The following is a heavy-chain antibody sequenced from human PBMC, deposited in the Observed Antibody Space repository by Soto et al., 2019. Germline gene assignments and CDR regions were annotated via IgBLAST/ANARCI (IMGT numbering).Heavy chain of an antibody. CDR1: GYSFTSYW. Sequence: PGESLKISCKGSGYSFTSYWIGWVRQMPGKGLEWMGIIYPGDSDTRYSPSFQGQVTISADKSISTAYLQWSSLKASDTAMYYCASTRDNWNDVVEYYFDYWGQGTLVTVSS. D-gene: IGHD1-20*01. CDR2: IYPGDSDT. J-gene: IGHJ4*02. V-gene: IGHV5-51*01. CDR3: ASTRDNWNDVVEYYFDY.